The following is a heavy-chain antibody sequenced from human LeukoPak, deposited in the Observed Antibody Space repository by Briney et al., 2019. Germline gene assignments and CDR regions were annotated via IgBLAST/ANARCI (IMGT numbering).Heavy chain of an antibody. Sequence: GGSLRLSCAASGFTFSSYSMNWVRQAPGKGQEWVSSISSSSSYIYYADSVKGRFTISRDNAKNSLYLQMNSLRAEDTAVYYCARDLGYDSSGYYIYGFDIWGQGTMVTVSS. D-gene: IGHD3-22*01. CDR1: GFTFSSYS. CDR3: ARDLGYDSSGYYIYGFDI. J-gene: IGHJ3*02. CDR2: ISSSSSYI. V-gene: IGHV3-21*01.